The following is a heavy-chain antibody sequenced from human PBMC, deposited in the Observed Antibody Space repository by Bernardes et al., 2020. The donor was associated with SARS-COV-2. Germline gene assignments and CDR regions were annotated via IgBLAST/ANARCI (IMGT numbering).Heavy chain of an antibody. CDR1: GFTFSSYW. CDR2: IKQDGSEK. Sequence: GGSLRLSCAASGFTFSSYWMSWVRQAPGKGLEWVANIKQDGSEKYYVDSVKGRFTISRDNAKNSLYLQMNSLRAEDTAVYYCARDGLGNCGNYYYYGMDVWGQGTTVTVSS. CDR3: ARDGLGNCGNYYYYGMDV. V-gene: IGHV3-7*03. D-gene: IGHD1-7*01. J-gene: IGHJ6*02.